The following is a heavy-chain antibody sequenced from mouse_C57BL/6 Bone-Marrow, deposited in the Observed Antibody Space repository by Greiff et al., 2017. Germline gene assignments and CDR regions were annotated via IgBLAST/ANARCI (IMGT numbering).Heavy chain of an antibody. Sequence: QVQLKQSGAELARPGASVKLSCKASGYTFTSYGISWVKQRTGQGLEWIGVIYPRSGNTYYNEKFKGKATLTADKSSSTAYMELRSLTSEDSAVYFCARRRPYAMDYWGQGTSVTVSS. CDR1: GYTFTSYG. J-gene: IGHJ4*01. CDR3: ARRRPYAMDY. CDR2: IYPRSGNT. V-gene: IGHV1-81*01. D-gene: IGHD1-2*01.